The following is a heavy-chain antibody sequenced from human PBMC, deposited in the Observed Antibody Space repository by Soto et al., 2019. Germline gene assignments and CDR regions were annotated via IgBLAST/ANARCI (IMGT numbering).Heavy chain of an antibody. J-gene: IGHJ4*02. Sequence: ASVNVSWEACGFSFPSSGMSWLRQAPGQGPEWXGLISACNFNTSSTQQLQWRVTMTTDTSTRRAYMELMSLRSDDTAVYYCARDLRGSDRRFDYWGQGTLVTVSS. CDR3: ARDLRGSDRRFDY. CDR1: GFSFPSSG. V-gene: IGHV1-18*04. D-gene: IGHD1-26*01. CDR2: ISACNFNT.